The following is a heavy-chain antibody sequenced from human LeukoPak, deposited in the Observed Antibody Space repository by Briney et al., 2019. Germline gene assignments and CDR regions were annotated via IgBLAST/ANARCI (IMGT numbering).Heavy chain of an antibody. J-gene: IGHJ6*03. V-gene: IGHV3-30*02. D-gene: IGHD7-27*01. CDR1: GFMFRDCG. Sequence: GGSLRLSCAASGFMFRDCGMHWVRQAPGKGLEWVSFIWNDGRSEHYADSVPGRFSVSRDNSDNTLYLHMTNLRPDDTAVYYCAKDPGATAWGYYMDVWGTGTTVTVSS. CDR3: AKDPGATAWGYYMDV. CDR2: IWNDGRSE.